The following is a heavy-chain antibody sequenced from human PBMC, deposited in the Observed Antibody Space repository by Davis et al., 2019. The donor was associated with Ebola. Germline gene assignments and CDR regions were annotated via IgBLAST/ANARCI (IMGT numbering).Heavy chain of an antibody. Sequence: GVLKISCAASGVMFSRYWMSWVRQAPGKGLEWVANIKEDGSATNYVDSVKGRFTISRDNAKKSLYLQLNSLRADDTAMYYCARDYYDNSGDGFDIWGQGTMVTVSS. CDR2: IKEDGSAT. J-gene: IGHJ3*02. CDR3: ARDYYDNSGDGFDI. D-gene: IGHD3-22*01. CDR1: GVMFSRYW. V-gene: IGHV3-7*01.